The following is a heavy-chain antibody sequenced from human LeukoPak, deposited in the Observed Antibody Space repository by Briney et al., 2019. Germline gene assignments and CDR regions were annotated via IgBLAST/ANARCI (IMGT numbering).Heavy chain of an antibody. Sequence: GGSLRLSCAASGFTFSSYWMHWVRQAPGKGLEWVSAISGSGGSTYYADSVKGRFTISRDNSKNTLYLQMNSLRAEDTAVYYCAKDILYYYDSSGFLPSNAFDIWGQGTMVTVSS. CDR3: AKDILYYYDSSGFLPSNAFDI. V-gene: IGHV3-23*01. CDR1: GFTFSSYW. CDR2: ISGSGGST. D-gene: IGHD3-22*01. J-gene: IGHJ3*02.